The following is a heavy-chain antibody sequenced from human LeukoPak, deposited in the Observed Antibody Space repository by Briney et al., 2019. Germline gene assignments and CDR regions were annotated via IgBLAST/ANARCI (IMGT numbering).Heavy chain of an antibody. CDR3: ARDGYPIAWETGGGHFDY. D-gene: IGHD1-26*01. CDR1: GYTFTSYG. Sequence: ASVKVSCKASGYTFTSYGISWVRQAPGQGLEWMGWINTNTGNPTYAQGFTGRFVFSLDTSVSTAYLQISSLKAEDTAVYYCARDGYPIAWETGGGHFDYWGQGTLVTVSS. V-gene: IGHV7-4-1*02. CDR2: INTNTGNP. J-gene: IGHJ4*02.